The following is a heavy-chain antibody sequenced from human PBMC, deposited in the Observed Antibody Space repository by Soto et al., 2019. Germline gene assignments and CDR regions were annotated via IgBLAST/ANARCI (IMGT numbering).Heavy chain of an antibody. CDR1: GLSFSGSA. Sequence: EVQLVESGGGLVQPGGSLNLSCAASGLSFSGSAMHWVRQASGKGLEWVGRVRGKANSYATAYAASVKGRFTISRDDSKNTVYLQMNSLKTEDTAVYYCCSYDDYVAYWGQGTLVTVYS. V-gene: IGHV3-73*02. D-gene: IGHD5-12*01. J-gene: IGHJ4*02. CDR3: CSYDDYVAY. CDR2: VRGKANSYAT.